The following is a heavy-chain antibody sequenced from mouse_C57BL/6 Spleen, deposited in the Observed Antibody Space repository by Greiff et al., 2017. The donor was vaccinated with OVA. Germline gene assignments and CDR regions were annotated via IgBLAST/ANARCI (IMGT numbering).Heavy chain of an antibody. V-gene: IGHV10-3*01. CDR1: GFTFNTSA. D-gene: IGHD4-1*01. Sequence: EVQLVESGGGLVQPKGPLKLPCAASGFTFNTSAMLWVRQAPGTGLEWVARLRSKSSNYATYYADSVKDRFTISRDDSQSMLYLQMNNLKTEDTAMYYCVRGNWDYAMDYWGQGTSVTVSS. CDR3: VRGNWDYAMDY. CDR2: LRSKSSNYAT. J-gene: IGHJ4*01.